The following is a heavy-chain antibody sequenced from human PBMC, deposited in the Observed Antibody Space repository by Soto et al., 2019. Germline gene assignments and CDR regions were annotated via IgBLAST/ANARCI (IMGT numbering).Heavy chain of an antibody. D-gene: IGHD3-22*01. CDR3: AIQDSSGYPPSDY. CDR1: GFTFSSYS. CDR2: ISSSSSYI. Sequence: LRLSCAASGFTFSSYSMNWVRQAPGKGLEWVSSISSSSSYIYYADSVKGRSTISRDNAKNSLYLQMNSLRAEDTAVYYCAIQDSSGYPPSDYWGQGTLVTVSS. V-gene: IGHV3-21*01. J-gene: IGHJ4*02.